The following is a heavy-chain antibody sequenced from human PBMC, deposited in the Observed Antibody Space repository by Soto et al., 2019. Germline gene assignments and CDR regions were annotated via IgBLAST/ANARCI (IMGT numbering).Heavy chain of an antibody. V-gene: IGHV3-23*01. J-gene: IGHJ4*02. Sequence: GGPLRLSCAASGFTFSSYAMSWVRQAPGKGLEWVSAISGSGGSTYYADSVKGRFTISRDNSKNTLYLQMNSLRAEDTAVYYCAKARSGKTTVTTDFDYWGQGTLVTVSS. D-gene: IGHD4-17*01. CDR1: GFTFSSYA. CDR2: ISGSGGST. CDR3: AKARSGKTTVTTDFDY.